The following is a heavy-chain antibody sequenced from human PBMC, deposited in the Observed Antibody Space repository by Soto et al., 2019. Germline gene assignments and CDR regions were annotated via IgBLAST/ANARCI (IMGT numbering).Heavy chain of an antibody. J-gene: IGHJ4*02. CDR1: GFSFNTSGVT. CDR2: LYWDGDE. V-gene: IGHV2-5*02. CDR3: VHRRGLQEDY. Sequence: QITLKESGPTLVRPTQTLTLTCSFSGFSFNTSGVTVGWIRQPPGKALEWLALLYWDGDERYSPSLKSRLTINKDTSKNQVVLTMTNMDPVDTATYYGVHRRGLQEDYLGQGTLVTVSS.